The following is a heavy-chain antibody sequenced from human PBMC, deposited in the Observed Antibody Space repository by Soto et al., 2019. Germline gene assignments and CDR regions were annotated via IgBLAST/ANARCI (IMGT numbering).Heavy chain of an antibody. D-gene: IGHD6-19*01. CDR3: ATSYPGIAVAGFDY. Sequence: QVQLQESGPGLVKPSQTLSLTCTVSGGSISSGGYYWSWIRQHPGKGLEWIGYIYYSGSTYYNPSLKSRVTISVDNSKNQFSLKLSSVTAADTAVYYGATSYPGIAVAGFDYWGQGTLVTVSS. CDR1: GGSISSGGYY. CDR2: IYYSGST. J-gene: IGHJ4*02. V-gene: IGHV4-31*03.